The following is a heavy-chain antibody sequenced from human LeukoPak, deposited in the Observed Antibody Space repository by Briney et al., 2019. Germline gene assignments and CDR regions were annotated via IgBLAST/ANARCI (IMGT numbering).Heavy chain of an antibody. V-gene: IGHV3-23*01. D-gene: IGHD1-26*01. CDR3: AKDVRVGVTPYFDY. CDR1: GFTFSTFA. Sequence: GGSLRLSCAASGFTFSTFAMSWVRQTPGKGLGWVSTMSASDGITHYGDSVQGRFTISRDNSKNTLYLRMSSLTVEDTAIYYCAKDVRVGVTPYFDYWGQGTPVTVSS. J-gene: IGHJ4*02. CDR2: MSASDGIT.